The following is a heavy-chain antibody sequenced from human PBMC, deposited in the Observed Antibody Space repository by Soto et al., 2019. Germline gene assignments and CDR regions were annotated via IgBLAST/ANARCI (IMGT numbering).Heavy chain of an antibody. D-gene: IGHD3-3*01. CDR3: ARDVMYYDFWSGYYTGIGFDY. CDR1: GYTFTGYY. J-gene: IGHJ4*02. V-gene: IGHV1-2*04. CDR2: INPNSGGT. Sequence: QVQLVQSGAEVKKPGASVKVSCKASGYTFTGYYMHWVRQAPGQGLEWMGWINPNSGGTNYAQKFQGWVTMTRDTSISTGYMELSRLISDDTAVYYCARDVMYYDFWSGYYTGIGFDYWGQGTLVTVSS.